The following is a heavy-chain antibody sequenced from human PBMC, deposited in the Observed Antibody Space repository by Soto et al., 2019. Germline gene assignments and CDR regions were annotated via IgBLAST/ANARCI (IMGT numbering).Heavy chain of an antibody. V-gene: IGHV1-8*01. CDR1: GYTFTIYD. CDR2: MNPNSGNT. Sequence: GASMKGSWKAVGYTFTIYDIKWVRQAPGQGLEWMGWMNPNSGNTGYAQKFQGRVTMTRNTSISIAYMELSSLISEDTAVYYCASRCGPDYYYYYMDVWGKGNTDTSP. J-gene: IGHJ6*03. CDR3: ASRCGPDYYYYYMDV.